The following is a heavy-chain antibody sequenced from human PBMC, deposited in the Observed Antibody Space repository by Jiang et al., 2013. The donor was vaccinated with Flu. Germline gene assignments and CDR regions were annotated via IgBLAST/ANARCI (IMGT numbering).Heavy chain of an antibody. D-gene: IGHD3-10*01. CDR2: ISAGSDRT. CDR1: GFTFRDFA. J-gene: IGHJ5*02. V-gene: IGHV3-23*01. CDR3: AKDRGSGTYENWFDP. Sequence: SGGDLVQPGGSLRLSCAASGFTFRDFAMNWVRQAPGKGLEWVSVISAGSDRTYYADSVKGRFTISRDNYKNTLYLQMSSLRNDDTAVYYCAKDRGSGTYENWFDPWGQGTLVTVSS.